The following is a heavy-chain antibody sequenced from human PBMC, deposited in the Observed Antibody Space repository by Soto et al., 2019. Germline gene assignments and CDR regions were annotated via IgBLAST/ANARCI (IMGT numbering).Heavy chain of an antibody. CDR3: ARGPGCTSCHMGEWFDP. V-gene: IGHV1-69*13. CDR2: IIPIFGTA. Sequence: ASVKVSCKASGGTFSSYAISWVRQAPGQGLEWMGGIIPIFGTANYAQKFQGRVTITADESTSTAYMELSSLRSEDTAVYYCARGPGCTSCHMGEWFDPWGQGTLVTVSS. CDR1: GGTFSSYA. J-gene: IGHJ5*02. D-gene: IGHD2-2*02.